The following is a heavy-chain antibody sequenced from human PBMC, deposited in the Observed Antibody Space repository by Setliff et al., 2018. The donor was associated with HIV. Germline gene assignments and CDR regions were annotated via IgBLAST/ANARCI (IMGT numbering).Heavy chain of an antibody. Sequence: SETLSLTCAVYGGSFSDYYWTWIRQSPGKGLEWIGEINHRGSTYYHPSLKSRVTISVDTSKNQFSLKLSSVTAADTAVYYCARDVPRGDYYYYMDVWGKGTTVTVSS. CDR2: INHRGST. D-gene: IGHD3-10*01. J-gene: IGHJ6*03. CDR3: ARDVPRGDYYYYMDV. CDR1: GGSFSDYY. V-gene: IGHV4-34*01.